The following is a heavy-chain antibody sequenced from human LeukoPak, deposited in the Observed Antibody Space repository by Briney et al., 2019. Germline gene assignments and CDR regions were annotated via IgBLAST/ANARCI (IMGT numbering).Heavy chain of an antibody. CDR3: ARGLDWNDLHLDV. D-gene: IGHD1-1*01. J-gene: IGHJ6*04. V-gene: IGHV1-69*04. Sequence: SVKVSCKLSGGTFTRDAISWVRQAPGEGLEWMGRILPLLSTKNYARKFQGRVTLTADKSTGTAYMELTSLRSEDTAIYYRARGLDWNDLHLDVWGKGTTVIVSS. CDR1: GGTFTRDA. CDR2: ILPLLSTK.